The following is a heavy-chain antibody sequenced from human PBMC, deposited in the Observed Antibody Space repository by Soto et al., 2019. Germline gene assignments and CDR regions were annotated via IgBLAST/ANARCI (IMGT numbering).Heavy chain of an antibody. CDR1: GYTFTSYD. CDR3: ATADYYDSSGYYY. D-gene: IGHD3-22*01. Sequence: GASVKVSCKASGYTFTSYDINWVRQATGQGHEWMGWMNPNSGNTGYAQKFQGRVTMTRNTSISTAYMELSSLRSEDTAVYYCATADYYDSSGYYYWGQGTLVTVSS. V-gene: IGHV1-8*01. CDR2: MNPNSGNT. J-gene: IGHJ4*02.